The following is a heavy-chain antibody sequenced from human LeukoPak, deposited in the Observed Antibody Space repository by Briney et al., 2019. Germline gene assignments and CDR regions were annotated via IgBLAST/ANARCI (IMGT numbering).Heavy chain of an antibody. J-gene: IGHJ4*02. CDR3: AKEYSSGWYYFDY. Sequence: GGSLRLSCAASGFTFSSYGMHWVRQAPGKGLEWVAFIRYDGSNKYYADSVKGRFTISRDNSKNTLYLQMTSLRAEDTAVYYCAKEYSSGWYYFDYWGQGTLVTVSS. V-gene: IGHV3-30*02. D-gene: IGHD6-19*01. CDR1: GFTFSSYG. CDR2: IRYDGSNK.